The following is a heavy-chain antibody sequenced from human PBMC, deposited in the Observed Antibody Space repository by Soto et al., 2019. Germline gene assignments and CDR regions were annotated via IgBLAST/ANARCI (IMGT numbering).Heavy chain of an antibody. CDR2: ISGSGGST. CDR1: GFTFSSYA. V-gene: IGHV3-23*01. CDR3: AKVPRASMAARPVFDY. J-gene: IGHJ4*02. D-gene: IGHD6-6*01. Sequence: PGGSVRLSCAASGFTFSSYAMSWVRQAPGKGLEWVSAISGSGGSTYYADSVKGRFTISRDNSKNTLYLQMNSLRAEDTAVYYCAKVPRASMAARPVFDYWGQGTLVTVSS.